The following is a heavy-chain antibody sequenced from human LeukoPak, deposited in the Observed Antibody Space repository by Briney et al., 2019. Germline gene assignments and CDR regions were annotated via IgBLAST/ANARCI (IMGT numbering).Heavy chain of an antibody. V-gene: IGHV1-2*02. CDR3: AILSVRGSSTVWFDP. CDR2: INPNSGGT. CDR1: GYTFTGYY. D-gene: IGHD6-13*01. J-gene: IGHJ5*02. Sequence: ASVKVSCKASGYTFTGYYMHWVRQAPGQGLEWMGWINPNSGGTNYAQKFQGRVTMTRDTSISTAYTELSRLRSDDTAVYYSAILSVRGSSTVWFDPWGQGTLVTVSS.